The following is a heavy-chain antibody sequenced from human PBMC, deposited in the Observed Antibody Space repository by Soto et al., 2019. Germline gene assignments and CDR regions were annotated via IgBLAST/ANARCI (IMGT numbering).Heavy chain of an antibody. Sequence: QVQLVESGGGVVQPGRSLRLSCAASGFTFSSYAMHWVRQAPGKGLEWVAVISYDGSNKYYADSVKGRFTISRDNSKNTRYLQMNSLRAEDTAVYYCARDHYYYYYGMDVWGQGTTVTVSS. V-gene: IGHV3-30-3*01. CDR2: ISYDGSNK. J-gene: IGHJ6*02. CDR1: GFTFSSYA. CDR3: ARDHYYYYYGMDV.